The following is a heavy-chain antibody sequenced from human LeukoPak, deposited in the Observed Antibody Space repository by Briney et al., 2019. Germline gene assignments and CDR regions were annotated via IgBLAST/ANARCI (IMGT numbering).Heavy chain of an antibody. Sequence: GASVKVSCKASGYTFTNHSINWVRQAPGQGLEYMGWIDTNTGNPTYAQAFTGRIVFSLDTSVSTAYLDIRSLKAEDTAVYFCARRSMVQHLDVWGKGTTVIVSS. CDR3: ARRSMVQHLDV. J-gene: IGHJ6*04. CDR1: GYTFTNHS. D-gene: IGHD3-10*01. CDR2: IDTNTGNP. V-gene: IGHV7-4-1*02.